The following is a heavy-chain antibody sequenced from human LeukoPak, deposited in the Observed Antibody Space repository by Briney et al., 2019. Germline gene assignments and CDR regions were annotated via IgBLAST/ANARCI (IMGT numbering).Heavy chain of an antibody. Sequence: SVKVSCKASGGTFSSYAISWVRQAPGQGLEWMGGIIPIFGTANYAQKFQGRVTITTDESTSTAYMELSSLRSEDTAVYYCARGGVTYYDFWSGYYSFDYWGQGTLVTVSS. J-gene: IGHJ4*02. V-gene: IGHV1-69*05. CDR2: IIPIFGTA. CDR3: ARGGVTYYDFWSGYYSFDY. CDR1: GGTFSSYA. D-gene: IGHD3-3*01.